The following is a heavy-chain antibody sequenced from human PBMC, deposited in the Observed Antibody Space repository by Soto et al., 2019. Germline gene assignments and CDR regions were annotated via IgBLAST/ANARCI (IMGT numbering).Heavy chain of an antibody. D-gene: IGHD3-10*01. CDR3: VGGQYYFDY. CDR1: GFPFTSYG. J-gene: IGHJ4*02. V-gene: IGHV3-30*03. Sequence: QVQLVESGGGVVQPGRSLRLSCAASGFPFTSYGMHWVREGPDKGLEWVAIISYVGSDKYYADSVKGRFTISRDNSKNTLYLKMNSLRPEDTALYYCVGGQYYFDYRGQGTLVIVSS. CDR2: ISYVGSDK.